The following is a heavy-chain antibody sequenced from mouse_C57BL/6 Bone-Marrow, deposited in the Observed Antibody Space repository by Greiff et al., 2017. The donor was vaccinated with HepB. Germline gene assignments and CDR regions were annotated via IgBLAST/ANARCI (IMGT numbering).Heavy chain of an antibody. CDR2: ISDGGSYT. CDR3: ARDSYSNYVDYAMDY. J-gene: IGHJ4*01. D-gene: IGHD2-5*01. Sequence: EVKVVESGGGLVKPGGSLKLSCAASGFTFSSYAMSWVRQTPEKRLEWVATISDGGSYTYYPDNVKGRFTISRDNAKNNLYLQMSHLKSEDTAMYYCARDSYSNYVDYAMDYWGQGTSVTVSS. V-gene: IGHV5-4*01. CDR1: GFTFSSYA.